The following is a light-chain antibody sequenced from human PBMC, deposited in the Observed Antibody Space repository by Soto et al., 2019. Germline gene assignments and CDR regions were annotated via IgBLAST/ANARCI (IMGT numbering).Light chain of an antibody. Sequence: QSVLTQTPSVSAAPRQRVTISCSGSSSNIGNNGVSWYQQLPGKAPKLLISSNNQRPSGVPARFSASKSGTSGSLAISGLQSEDEADYYCAAWDASLNGPVFGGGTKLTVL. CDR2: SNN. J-gene: IGLJ2*01. CDR1: SSNIGNNG. V-gene: IGLV1-36*01. CDR3: AAWDASLNGPV.